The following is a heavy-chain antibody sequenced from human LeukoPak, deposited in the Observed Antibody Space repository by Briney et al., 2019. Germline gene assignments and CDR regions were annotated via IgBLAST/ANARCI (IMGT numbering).Heavy chain of an antibody. CDR1: GGSISSDY. Sequence: SETLSLTCTVSGGSISSDYWTWIRQPPGKGLEWIGNIYYSGSTNYNPSLKSRVTISVDTSKNQFSLKLSSATAADTAVYYCARVLDLSKRGLDAFDIWGQGTMVTVSS. D-gene: IGHD3-16*01. CDR3: ARVLDLSKRGLDAFDI. V-gene: IGHV4-59*01. J-gene: IGHJ3*02. CDR2: IYYSGST.